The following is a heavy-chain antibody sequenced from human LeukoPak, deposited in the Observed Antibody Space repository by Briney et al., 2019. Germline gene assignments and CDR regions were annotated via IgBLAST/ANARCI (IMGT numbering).Heavy chain of an antibody. CDR2: TNSDGSSI. J-gene: IGHJ3*02. CDR3: ARRSIDYAFDI. Sequence: PGGSLRLPCAASGFTFSNYWMHWVRQAPGKGLVWVSRTNSDGSSITYADSVKGRFTISRDNAKNTLYLQMNSLRAEDTAMYFCARRSIDYAFDIWGQGTMVTVTP. CDR1: GFTFSNYW. V-gene: IGHV3-74*01. D-gene: IGHD2/OR15-2a*01.